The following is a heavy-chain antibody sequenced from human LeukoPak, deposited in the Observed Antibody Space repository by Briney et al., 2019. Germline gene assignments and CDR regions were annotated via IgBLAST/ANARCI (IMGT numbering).Heavy chain of an antibody. CDR1: GGSFSGYY. CDR2: INHSGST. D-gene: IGHD3-10*01. CDR3: ARGRLYGSTPIGDA. V-gene: IGHV4-34*01. J-gene: IGHJ5*02. Sequence: SETLSLTCAVYGGSFSGYYWSWIRQPPGKGLEWIGEINHSGSTNYNPSLKSRVTISVDTSKNQFSLKLSSVTAADTAVYYCARGRLYGSTPIGDAWGQGTLVTVSS.